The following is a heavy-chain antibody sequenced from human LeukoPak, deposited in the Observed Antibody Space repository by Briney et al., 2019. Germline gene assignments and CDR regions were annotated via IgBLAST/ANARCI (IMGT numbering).Heavy chain of an antibody. Sequence: SETLSLTCTASGGSISSSSDYWAWIRQPPGKGLEWIGSIYYSGSTYYNSSLKSRVTVSVDTSKNQFSLKLSSVTAADTAVYYCARHIYSGSYSRWFDPWGQGTLVTVSS. CDR2: IYYSGST. J-gene: IGHJ5*02. CDR1: GGSISSSSDY. D-gene: IGHD1-26*01. CDR3: ARHIYSGSYSRWFDP. V-gene: IGHV4-39*01.